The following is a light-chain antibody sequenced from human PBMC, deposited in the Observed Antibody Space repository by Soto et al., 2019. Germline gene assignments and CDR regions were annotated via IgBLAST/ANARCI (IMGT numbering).Light chain of an antibody. Sequence: EIVMTQSPATLSVSPGERATLSCRASQSVFSSLAWYQQKPGQTPRLLVYGASSRATGTPDRFSGSGSGTDFTLTISRLEPEDFAVYYCQQHGTSPITFGQGTRLEIK. J-gene: IGKJ5*01. V-gene: IGKV3-20*01. CDR2: GAS. CDR1: QSVFSS. CDR3: QQHGTSPIT.